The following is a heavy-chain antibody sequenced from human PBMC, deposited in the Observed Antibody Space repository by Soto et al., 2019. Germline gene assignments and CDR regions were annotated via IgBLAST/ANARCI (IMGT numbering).Heavy chain of an antibody. J-gene: IGHJ4*02. CDR2: INQDGSEK. D-gene: IGHD3-3*01. CDR3: ARDFGVQELDY. CDR1: GFTFSSFW. V-gene: IGHV3-7*01. Sequence: PGGSLRLSCAASGFTFSSFWITWVRQAPGKGLEWVANINQDGSEKHYVDSVKGRFTLSRDNAENSVYLQMNSLRADDTAVYYCARDFGVQELDYWGQGTL.